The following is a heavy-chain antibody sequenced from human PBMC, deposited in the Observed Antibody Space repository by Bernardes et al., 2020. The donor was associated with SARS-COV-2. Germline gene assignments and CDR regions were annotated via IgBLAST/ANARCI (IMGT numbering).Heavy chain of an antibody. CDR3: GRDLSGMADY. V-gene: IGHV3-7*01. CDR2: IKGDGSQR. CDR1: GFTFSNYW. Sequence: GGSLRLSCAASGFTFSNYWMSWVRQAPGKGLEWVANIKGDGSQRSSVNSVGGRFTISRDNAHILLYLQMNDLRAGDTAVYYCGRDLSGMADYWGPGTLVTVSS. D-gene: IGHD3-10*01. J-gene: IGHJ4*02.